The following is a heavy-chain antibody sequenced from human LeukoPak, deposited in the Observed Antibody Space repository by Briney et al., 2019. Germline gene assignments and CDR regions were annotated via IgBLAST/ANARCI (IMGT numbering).Heavy chain of an antibody. V-gene: IGHV1-2*02. J-gene: IGHJ4*02. CDR3: ARDRLTFDY. CDR1: GYTFTDYY. CDR2: IDPDSGAT. Sequence: ASVKVSCKASGYTFTDYYMHWVWQAPGQGLEWMGWIDPDSGATKYAQKFQGRVTMTRGTSISTAYMELRRLRSDDTALYYCARDRLTFDYWGQGTLVTVSS. D-gene: IGHD6-6*01.